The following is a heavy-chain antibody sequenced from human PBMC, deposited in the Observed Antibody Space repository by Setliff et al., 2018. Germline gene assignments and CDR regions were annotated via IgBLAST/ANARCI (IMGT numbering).Heavy chain of an antibody. CDR3: ARVPRFTDTRNAFDI. V-gene: IGHV4-61*09. J-gene: IGHJ3*02. Sequence: KASETLSLTCTVSGDSISSGSYYWTWIRQPAGKGLEWIGHFHTGGSTNYNRSLRSRVSISVDTSKNQFSLKLSSVTAADTAVYYCARVPRFTDTRNAFDIWGQGTMVTVSS. CDR1: GDSISSGSYY. CDR2: FHTGGST. D-gene: IGHD5-18*01.